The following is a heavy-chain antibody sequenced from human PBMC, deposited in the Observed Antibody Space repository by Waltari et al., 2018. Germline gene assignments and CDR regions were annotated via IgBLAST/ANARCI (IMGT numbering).Heavy chain of an antibody. CDR1: GGSISSSSYY. V-gene: IGHV4-39*07. CDR3: ARDRSIAAAQHYYYYGMDV. Sequence: QLQLQESGPGLVKPSETLSLTCTVSGGSISSSSYYWGWIRQPPGKGLEWIGSIYYSGSTYYNPSLKSRVTISVDTSKNQFSLKLSSVTAADTAVYYCARDRSIAAAQHYYYYGMDVWGQGTTVTVSS. D-gene: IGHD6-13*01. CDR2: IYYSGST. J-gene: IGHJ6*02.